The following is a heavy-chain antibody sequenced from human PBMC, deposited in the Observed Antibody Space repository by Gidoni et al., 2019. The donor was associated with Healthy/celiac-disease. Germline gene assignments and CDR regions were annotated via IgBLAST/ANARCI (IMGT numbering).Heavy chain of an antibody. Sequence: EVQLLESGGGLVQPGGSLRLSCAASGFTFSSYAMSWVRRAPVKGLEWVSAISGSGCSTYYADSVKGRFTISRDNSNNTLYLQMNSLRAEDTAVYYCAKDPRFVAQWLVDWGQGTLVTVSS. CDR1: GFTFSSYA. CDR3: AKDPRFVAQWLVD. D-gene: IGHD6-19*01. J-gene: IGHJ4*02. V-gene: IGHV3-23*01. CDR2: ISGSGCST.